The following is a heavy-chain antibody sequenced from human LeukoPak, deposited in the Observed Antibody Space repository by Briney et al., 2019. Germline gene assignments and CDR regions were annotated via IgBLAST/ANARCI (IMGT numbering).Heavy chain of an antibody. CDR1: GFTVSINY. Sequence: GGSLRLSCAASGFTVSINYMSWVRQAPGKGLEWVSVIYSGGSTYYADSVKGRFTISRDNSKNTLYLQMNSLRAEDTAVYYCARDGGGSSWYFNYYGMDVWGQGTTVTVSS. J-gene: IGHJ6*02. V-gene: IGHV3-66*01. CDR2: IYSGGST. D-gene: IGHD6-13*01. CDR3: ARDGGGSSWYFNYYGMDV.